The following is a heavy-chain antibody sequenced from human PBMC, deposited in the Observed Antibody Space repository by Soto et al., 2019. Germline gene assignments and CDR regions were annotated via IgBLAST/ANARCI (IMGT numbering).Heavy chain of an antibody. D-gene: IGHD3-16*02. V-gene: IGHV4-34*01. CDR1: GGSFSGDC. CDR2: INHSGST. J-gene: IGHJ3*02. CDR3: ARYPIMITFGGVIVRGRAFDI. Sequence: SETRSLTCAVYGGSFSGDCWSGIRQPPGKGLEWIGEINHSGSTNYNPSLKGRVTISVDTSKNQFSLKLSSVTAADTAVYYCARYPIMITFGGVIVRGRAFDIWCQGTMVT.